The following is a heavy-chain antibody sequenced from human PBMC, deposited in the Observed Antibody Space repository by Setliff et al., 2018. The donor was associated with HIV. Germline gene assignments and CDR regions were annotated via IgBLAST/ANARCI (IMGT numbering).Heavy chain of an antibody. CDR1: GFTFSTYA. Sequence: GGSLRLSCAASGFTFSTYAMTWVRQAPGKGLEWVSSISSSGGTTYFADSVEGRFTISRDNNKNTLYLQMNSLRAEDTAVYYCAKDGHDQDHYYHMDVWGKGTTVTVSS. D-gene: IGHD1-1*01. CDR2: ISSSGGTT. CDR3: AKDGHDQDHYYHMDV. V-gene: IGHV3-23*01. J-gene: IGHJ6*03.